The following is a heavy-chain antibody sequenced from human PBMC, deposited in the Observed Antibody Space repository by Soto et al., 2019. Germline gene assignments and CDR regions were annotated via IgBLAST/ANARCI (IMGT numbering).Heavy chain of an antibody. Sequence: SETLSLTCTVSGGSISSSSYYWGWIRQPPGKGLEWIGSIYYSGSTYYNPSLKSRVTISVDTSKNQFSLKLSSVTAADTAVYYCARRPLNYYDSSGYHQYNWFDPWGQGTLVTVSS. V-gene: IGHV4-39*01. CDR3: ARRPLNYYDSSGYHQYNWFDP. CDR2: IYYSGST. J-gene: IGHJ5*02. D-gene: IGHD3-22*01. CDR1: GGSISSSSYY.